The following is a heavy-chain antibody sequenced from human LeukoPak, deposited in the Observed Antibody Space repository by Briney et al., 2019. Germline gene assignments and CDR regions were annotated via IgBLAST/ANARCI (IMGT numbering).Heavy chain of an antibody. CDR3: ARGWELLGY. CDR2: IYSGGST. J-gene: IGHJ4*02. V-gene: IGHV3-66*01. Sequence: GGSLRLSCAASKFTVSSNYMSWVRQAPGKGLEWVSVIYSGGSTYYADSVKGRFTISRDNSKNTLYLQMNSLRAEDTAVYYCARGWELLGYWGQGTLVTVSS. D-gene: IGHD1-26*01. CDR1: KFTVSSNY.